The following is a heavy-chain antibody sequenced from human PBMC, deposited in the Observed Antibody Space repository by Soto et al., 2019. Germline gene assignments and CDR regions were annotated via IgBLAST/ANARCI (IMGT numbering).Heavy chain of an antibody. V-gene: IGHV3-7*03. J-gene: IGHJ4*02. D-gene: IGHD5-12*01. CDR1: GFTFRSNW. CDR2: IKQDGSEK. Sequence: GGSLRLSCAASGFTFRSNWMSWVRQAPGKGLEWVANIKQDGSEKYYVDSVKGRFTISGDNAKNSLYLQMNSLRAEDTAVYYCATSGGGWLQPPVWGQGTLVTVSS. CDR3: ATSGGGWLQPPV.